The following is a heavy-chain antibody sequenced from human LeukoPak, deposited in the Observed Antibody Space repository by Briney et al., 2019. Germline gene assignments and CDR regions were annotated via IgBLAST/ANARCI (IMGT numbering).Heavy chain of an antibody. CDR1: GVTLSRYW. CDR3: ARDLTMIVPGAFDI. J-gene: IGHJ3*02. Sequence: GGSLRLSCAISGVTLSRYWMTWVRHAPGEGLECVAIIKPDGSESYNGDPVKGRFTNSRDNAKDSMYLQMKSLRAEDTAVYYCARDLTMIVPGAFDIWGHGTTVIVSS. D-gene: IGHD3-22*01. CDR2: IKPDGSES. V-gene: IGHV3-7*01.